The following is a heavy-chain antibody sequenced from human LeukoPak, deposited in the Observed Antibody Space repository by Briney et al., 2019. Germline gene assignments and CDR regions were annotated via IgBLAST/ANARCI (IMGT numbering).Heavy chain of an antibody. CDR3: AKPAIDHYDSSGYYSSYFFDY. D-gene: IGHD3-22*01. J-gene: IGHJ4*02. CDR2: INPNDGGT. V-gene: IGHV1-2*02. Sequence: GASVKVSCKASGYTFTGHYMHWVRQAPGQGLEWMGWINPNDGGTDYAQKFQGRVTMTRDTSISTAYMELSRLRSDDTALYYCAKPAIDHYDSSGYYSSYFFDYWGQGALVTVSS. CDR1: GYTFTGHY.